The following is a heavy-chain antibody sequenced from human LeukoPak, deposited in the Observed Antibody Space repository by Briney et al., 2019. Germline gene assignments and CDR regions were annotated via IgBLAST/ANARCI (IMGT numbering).Heavy chain of an antibody. CDR3: ARHQYSGSYFAENAFDI. CDR2: IYPGDSDT. CDR1: GYSFTSYW. V-gene: IGHV5-51*01. Sequence: GESLKISCKGSGYSFTSYWIGWVRQMPGKGLEWMGIIYPGDSDTRYSPSFQGQVTISADKSISTAYLQWSSLKASDTAMYYCARHQYSGSYFAENAFDIWGQGTMVTVSS. D-gene: IGHD1-26*01. J-gene: IGHJ3*02.